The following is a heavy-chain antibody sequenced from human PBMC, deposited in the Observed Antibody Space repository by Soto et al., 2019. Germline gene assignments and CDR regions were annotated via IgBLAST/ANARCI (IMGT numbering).Heavy chain of an antibody. Sequence: QVQLQQWGAGLLKPSETLSLTCAVYGGSFSGYYWSWIRQPPGKGLEWIGEINHSGSTNYNPSLKIRVTLSVHTSKNQFSLKLSSVTAADTAVYYCARGWPPYSSSRIRIYYYMDVWGKGTTVTVSS. J-gene: IGHJ6*03. CDR2: INHSGST. CDR1: GGSFSGYY. V-gene: IGHV4-34*01. D-gene: IGHD6-13*01. CDR3: ARGWPPYSSSRIRIYYYMDV.